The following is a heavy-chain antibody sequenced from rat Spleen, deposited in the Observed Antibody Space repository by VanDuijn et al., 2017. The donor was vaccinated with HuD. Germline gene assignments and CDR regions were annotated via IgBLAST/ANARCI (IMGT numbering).Heavy chain of an antibody. J-gene: IGHJ2*01. CDR3: TRGGVWDY. D-gene: IGHD4-3*01. CDR2: IWDNGGT. V-gene: IGHV2-47*01. Sequence: QVQLKESGPGLVQPSQTLSLTCTVSGLSLPSNSVSWIRQPPGKGLEWMGVIWDNGGTDYASSLKSRLSISRDTSRDQVFLKMSSLQTEDTAIYFCTRGGVWDYWGQGVMVTVSS. CDR1: GLSLPSNS.